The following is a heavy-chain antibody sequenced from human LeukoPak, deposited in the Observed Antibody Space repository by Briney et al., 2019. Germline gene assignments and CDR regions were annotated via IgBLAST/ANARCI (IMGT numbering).Heavy chain of an antibody. V-gene: IGHV3-30*04. CDR3: ARIAVAGTD. Sequence: GGSLRLSCAASGFTFSSYAMHWVRQAPGKGLEWVAVISYDGSNEYYADSVKGRFTISRDNSKNTLYLQMNSLRAEDTAVYYCARIAVAGTDWGQGTLVTVSS. D-gene: IGHD6-19*01. CDR1: GFTFSSYA. J-gene: IGHJ4*02. CDR2: ISYDGSNE.